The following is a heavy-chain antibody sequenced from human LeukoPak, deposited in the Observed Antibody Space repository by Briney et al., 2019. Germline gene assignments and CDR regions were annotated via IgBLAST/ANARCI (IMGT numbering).Heavy chain of an antibody. V-gene: IGHV4-34*01. CDR2: INHSGST. CDR3: ATAGTVDTNWFDP. J-gene: IGHJ5*02. CDR1: GGSFRGYY. D-gene: IGHD2-8*02. Sequence: PSETLSLTCAVYGGSFRGYYWSWLRQPPGKGLEWVGEINHSGSTNYNPSLKSRVTISVPTSKTQFSLKLSPVPAPHTAAYYCATAGTVDTNWFDPWGQGTLVTASS.